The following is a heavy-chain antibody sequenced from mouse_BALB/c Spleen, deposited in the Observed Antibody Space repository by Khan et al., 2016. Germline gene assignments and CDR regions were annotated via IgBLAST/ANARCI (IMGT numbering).Heavy chain of an antibody. J-gene: IGHJ2*01. CDR1: GYTFTEYI. CDR3: ARHGDYGDWLDY. D-gene: IGHD2-13*01. CDR2: FYPGGTTI. V-gene: IGHV1-62-2*01. Sequence: QVQLKESGAELVKPGASVKLSCKASGYTFTEYIIHWLKQRSGQGLEWIGWFYPGGTTIKYNENFKDKATLTADKSSSTVYMELSRLTSEDSAVYFCARHGDYGDWLDYWGQGTILTVSA.